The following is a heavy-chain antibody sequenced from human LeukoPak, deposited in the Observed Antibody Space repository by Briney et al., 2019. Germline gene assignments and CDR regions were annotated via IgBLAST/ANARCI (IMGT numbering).Heavy chain of an antibody. Sequence: ASVKVSCKASGDTFTSYDINWVRQAHGQGLEWMGSMNPNRGNTGYAKKFQGRVNMTKNTSISKAYLELSSLTSADRAVYYCDRDHRFETWYYDFWSGYPGSYMDVWGKRTPVTVSS. CDR1: GDTFTSYD. CDR3: DRDHRFETWYYDFWSGYPGSYMDV. V-gene: IGHV1-8*01. J-gene: IGHJ6*03. CDR2: MNPNRGNT. D-gene: IGHD3-3*01.